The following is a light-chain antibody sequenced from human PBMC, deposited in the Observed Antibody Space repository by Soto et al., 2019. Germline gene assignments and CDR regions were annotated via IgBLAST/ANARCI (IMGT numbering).Light chain of an antibody. Sequence: EIVLTQSPSTLSLSPGERATLSCRASQSVTIHLAWYQQKPGQAPRLLIYDASKRATGIPARFSGSGSGTDLTLNISRLEPEDFEVYYSKKRYNWTQIKFGQGKRMAIK. V-gene: IGKV3-11*01. J-gene: IGKJ5*01. CDR1: QSVTIH. CDR2: DAS. CDR3: KKRYNWTQIK.